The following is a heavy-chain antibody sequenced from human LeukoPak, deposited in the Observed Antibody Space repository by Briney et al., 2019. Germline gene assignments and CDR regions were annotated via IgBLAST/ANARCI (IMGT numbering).Heavy chain of an antibody. D-gene: IGHD1-1*01. CDR1: GYSFSTYW. CDR2: IYSGDSDT. CDR3: ARRGNAHHGAYDL. J-gene: IGHJ3*01. V-gene: IGHV5-51*01. Sequence: GDSLKISCKGSGYSFSTYWIGWLRQMPGKGLEWMGIIYSGDSDTRYSSSFKGQVTISVDKSISTAYVQWSSLEASDTAMYYCARRGNAHHGAYDLWGQGTMVIVSS.